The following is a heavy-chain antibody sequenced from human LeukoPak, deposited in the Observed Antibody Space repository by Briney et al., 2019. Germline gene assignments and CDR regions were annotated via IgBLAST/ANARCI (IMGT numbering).Heavy chain of an antibody. D-gene: IGHD3-22*01. V-gene: IGHV3-30*18. CDR3: AKDGLHHSNGPGWGMDV. CDR2: ISYDGSNK. Sequence: GGSLRLSCAASGFTFSSYGMHWVRQAPGKGLEWVAVISYDGSNKYYADSVKGRFTISRDNSKNTLYLQMNSLRAEDTAVYYCAKDGLHHSNGPGWGMDVWGQGTRSPSP. J-gene: IGHJ6*02. CDR1: GFTFSSYG.